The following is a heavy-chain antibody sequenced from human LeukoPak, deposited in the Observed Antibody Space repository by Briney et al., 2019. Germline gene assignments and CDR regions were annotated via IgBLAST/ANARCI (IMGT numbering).Heavy chain of an antibody. CDR3: ARGYSSSWVALDY. J-gene: IGHJ4*02. Sequence: PGGSLRLSCAASGFTFSSYAMHWVRQAPGKGLEWLAVISSDGSTKYYANSVQGRFTVSRDNSKNTLYLQMSSLRAEDTALYYCARGYSSSWVALDYWGQGTLVTVSS. CDR2: ISSDGSTK. CDR1: GFTFSSYA. D-gene: IGHD6-13*01. V-gene: IGHV3-30*14.